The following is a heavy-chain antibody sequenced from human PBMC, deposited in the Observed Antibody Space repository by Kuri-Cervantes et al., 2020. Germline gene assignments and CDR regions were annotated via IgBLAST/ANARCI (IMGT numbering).Heavy chain of an antibody. CDR1: GFTFSSYS. CDR2: ISSGSSYI. J-gene: IGHJ6*02. CDR3: AREYCSSTSCSPYYYYGVDV. V-gene: IGHV3-21*01. D-gene: IGHD2-2*01. Sequence: GGSLRLSCAASGFTFSSYSMNWVRQAPGKGLEWVSSISSGSSYIYYADSVKGRFTISRDNAKNSLYLQMNSLRAKDTAVYYCAREYCSSTSCSPYYYYGVDVWGQGTTVTDSS.